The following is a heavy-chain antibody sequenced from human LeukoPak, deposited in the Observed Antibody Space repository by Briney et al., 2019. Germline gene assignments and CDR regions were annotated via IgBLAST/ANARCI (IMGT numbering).Heavy chain of an antibody. V-gene: IGHV1-2*02. Sequence: ASVKVSCKASGYTFTIYYVHWVRQAPGQGLEWMGWINPNSGATSYARRFQGRVTMTRDTSISTAYMELSGLTSDDTAVYYCARNPPYCTSTSCYNDYWGQGTLVTVSS. J-gene: IGHJ4*02. D-gene: IGHD2-2*02. CDR1: GYTFTIYY. CDR2: INPNSGAT. CDR3: ARNPPYCTSTSCYNDY.